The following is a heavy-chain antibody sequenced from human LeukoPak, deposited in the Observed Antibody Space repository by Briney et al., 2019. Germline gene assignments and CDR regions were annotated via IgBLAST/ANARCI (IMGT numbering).Heavy chain of an antibody. CDR1: GDSVSSNSAA. CDR2: TYYRSKWYS. V-gene: IGHV6-1*01. Sequence: SQTLSLTCAISGDSVSSNSAAWNWIRQSPSRGLEWLGRTYYRSKWYSEYAVSVRGRTTINPDTSKNQFSLQLYSVTPEDTAVYYCALVLRGSNAFDYWGQGTLVTVSS. D-gene: IGHD2/OR15-2a*01. J-gene: IGHJ4*02. CDR3: ALVLRGSNAFDY.